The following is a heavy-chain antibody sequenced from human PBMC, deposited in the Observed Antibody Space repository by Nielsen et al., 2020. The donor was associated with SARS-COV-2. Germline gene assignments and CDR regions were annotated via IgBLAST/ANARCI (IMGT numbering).Heavy chain of an antibody. V-gene: IGHV4-39*01. Sequence: SETLSLTCTVSGGSISSSSYYWGWIRQPPGKELEWIGSIYYSGSTYYNPSLKSRVTISVDTSKNQFSLKLSSVTAADTAVYYCARRLLWFGELSYFDYWGQGTLVTVSS. CDR1: GGSISSSSYY. D-gene: IGHD3-10*01. CDR2: IYYSGST. J-gene: IGHJ4*02. CDR3: ARRLLWFGELSYFDY.